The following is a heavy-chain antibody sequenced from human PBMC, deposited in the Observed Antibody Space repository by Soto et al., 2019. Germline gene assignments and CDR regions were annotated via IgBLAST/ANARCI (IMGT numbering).Heavy chain of an antibody. V-gene: IGHV4-34*01. D-gene: IGHD3-9*01. J-gene: IGHJ5*02. CDR3: ARGRPRPTGYYPNWFDP. CDR1: GGSFSGYY. CDR2: INHSGST. Sequence: SETLSLTCAVYGGSFSGYYWSWIRQPPGKGLEWIGEINHSGSTNYNPSLKSRVTISVDTSKNQFSLKLSSVTAADTAVYYGARGRPRPTGYYPNWFDPWGQGTLVTVSS.